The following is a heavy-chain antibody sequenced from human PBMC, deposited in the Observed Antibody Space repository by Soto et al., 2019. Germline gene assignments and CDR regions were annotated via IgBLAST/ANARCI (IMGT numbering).Heavy chain of an antibody. CDR3: ASGAGTTGTAFDI. V-gene: IGHV1-69*02. CDR1: GGTFSSYT. D-gene: IGHD1-1*01. CDR2: IIPILGIA. J-gene: IGHJ3*02. Sequence: QVQLVQSGAEVKKPRSSVKVSCKASGGTFSSYTISWVRQAPGQGLEWMGRIIPILGIANYAQKFQGRVTITADKSTSTAYMELSSLRSEDTAVYYCASGAGTTGTAFDIWGQGTMVTVSS.